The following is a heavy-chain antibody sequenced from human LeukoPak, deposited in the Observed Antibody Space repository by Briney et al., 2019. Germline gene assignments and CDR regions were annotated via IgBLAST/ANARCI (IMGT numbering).Heavy chain of an antibody. V-gene: IGHV3-30*18. J-gene: IGHJ4*02. CDR3: AKVSGHRWELYY. CDR2: ISYDGSNK. Sequence: GGSLRLSCAASGFTFSSYGMHWVRQAPGKGLEWVAVISYDGSNKYYADSVKGRFTISRDNSKNTLYLQMNSLRAEDTAVYYCAKVSGHRWELYYWGQGTLVTVSS. D-gene: IGHD1-26*01. CDR1: GFTFSSYG.